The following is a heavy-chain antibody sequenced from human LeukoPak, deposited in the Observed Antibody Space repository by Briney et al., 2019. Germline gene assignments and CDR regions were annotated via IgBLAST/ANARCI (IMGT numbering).Heavy chain of an antibody. V-gene: IGHV4-38-2*02. CDR2: IYHSGTT. CDR1: GYPINNAYY. D-gene: IGHD2-8*02. CDR3: VRDLVVYGNIDY. Sequence: SETLSLTCGVSGYPINNAYYWGWVRQSPGKGLEWIGTIYHSGTTYYNPSIKSRLSISMDTSKNQFSLKLTSVTAADTAVYFCVRDLVVYGNIDYWGQGTLVTVSS. J-gene: IGHJ4*02.